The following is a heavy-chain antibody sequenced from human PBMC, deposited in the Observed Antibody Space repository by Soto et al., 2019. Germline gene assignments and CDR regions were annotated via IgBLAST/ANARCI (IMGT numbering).Heavy chain of an antibody. D-gene: IGHD6-13*01. CDR1: GFTFSSYA. CDR2: ISYDGSNK. Sequence: QVQLVESGGGVVQPGRSLRLSCAASGFTFSSYAMHWVRQAPGKGLEWVSVISYDGSNKYYADSEKGRFTISIDNSKNSLYLQIKSLRAEDTAVYSCARARGSSWPCDVWGQGTTVTVSS. CDR3: ARARGSSWPCDV. J-gene: IGHJ6*02. V-gene: IGHV3-30-3*01.